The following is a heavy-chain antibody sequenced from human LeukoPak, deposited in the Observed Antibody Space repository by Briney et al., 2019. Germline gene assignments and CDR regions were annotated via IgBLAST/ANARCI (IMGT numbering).Heavy chain of an antibody. CDR1: GGSISSSSYY. D-gene: IGHD2-15*01. CDR3: ARYQGYCSGGSCYHYFDY. J-gene: IGHJ4*02. V-gene: IGHV4-39*01. Sequence: PSETLSLTCTVSGGSISSSSYYWGWIRQPPGKGLEWIGSIYYSGSTYYNPSLKNRVTISVDTSKNQFSLKLSSVTAADTAVYYCARYQGYCSGGSCYHYFDYWGQGTLVTVSS. CDR2: IYYSGST.